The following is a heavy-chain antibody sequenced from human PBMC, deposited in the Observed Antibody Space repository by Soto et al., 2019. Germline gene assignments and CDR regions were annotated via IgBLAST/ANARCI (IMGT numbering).Heavy chain of an antibody. CDR2: IYYSGST. V-gene: IGHV4-59*08. J-gene: IGHJ5*02. CDR1: GGSISSYY. CDR3: ARHRYYPDWFDP. Sequence: PSETLSLTCTVSGGSISSYYWSWIRQPPGKGLEWIGYIYYSGSTNYNPSLKSRVTISVDTSKNQFSLKLNSVTAADTALYYCARHRYYPDWFDPWGQGTLVTVYS. D-gene: IGHD3-10*01.